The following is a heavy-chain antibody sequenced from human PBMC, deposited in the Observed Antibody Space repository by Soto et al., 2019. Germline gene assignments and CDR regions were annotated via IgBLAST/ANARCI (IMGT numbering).Heavy chain of an antibody. Sequence: GASVKVSCKASGFTFTSSAVQWVRQARGQRLEWIGWIVVGSGNTNYAQKFQERVTITRDMSTSTAYMELSSLSSEDTAVYYCAAGDLGSSGWYGDYYYGMDVWGQGTTVTVSS. CDR3: AAGDLGSSGWYGDYYYGMDV. D-gene: IGHD6-19*01. CDR2: IVVGSGNT. CDR1: GFTFTSSA. J-gene: IGHJ6*02. V-gene: IGHV1-58*01.